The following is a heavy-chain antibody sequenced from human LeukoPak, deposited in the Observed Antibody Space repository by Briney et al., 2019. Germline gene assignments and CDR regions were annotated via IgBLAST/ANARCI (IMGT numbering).Heavy chain of an antibody. D-gene: IGHD2-2*01. CDR3: ARGYCSSTSCPKAYYFDY. J-gene: IGHJ4*02. V-gene: IGHV3-74*01. CDR1: GFTFSSYW. Sequence: GGSLRLSCAASGFTFSSYWMHWVRQAPGKGLVWVSRINSDGSSTSYADSVKDRFTISRDNAKNTLYLQMNSLRAEDTAVYYCARGYCSSTSCPKAYYFDYWGQGTLVTVSS. CDR2: INSDGSST.